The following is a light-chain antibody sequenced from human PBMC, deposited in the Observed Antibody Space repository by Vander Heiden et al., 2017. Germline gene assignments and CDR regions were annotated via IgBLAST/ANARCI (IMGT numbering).Light chain of an antibody. J-gene: IGKJ5*01. V-gene: IGKV1-33*01. CDR1: HDISNY. Sequence: NQMTQSPSTLSASVGDRVTITCQASHDISNYLNWDQQKPGKAPKLLIYGASSLETGVPSRFSGSGSGADFTFTISSLQPEDIATYYCQQYDNLPITFGQGTRLEIK. CDR2: GAS. CDR3: QQYDNLPIT.